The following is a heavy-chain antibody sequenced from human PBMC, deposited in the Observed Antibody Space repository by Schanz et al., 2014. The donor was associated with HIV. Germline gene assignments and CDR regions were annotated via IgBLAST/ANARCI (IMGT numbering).Heavy chain of an antibody. CDR3: ARGRREVTMIVVYWFDP. CDR1: GYNFNSYD. Sequence: QVQLVQSGAEGKKPGASGRVACKASGYNFNSYDINWVRQATGQGLEGMGWMNPNSGNTGYAQKFQGRVTMTRNTSIDTAYMELSSLTSEDTAVYYCARGRREVTMIVVYWFDPWGQGTLVTVSS. J-gene: IGHJ5*02. D-gene: IGHD3-22*01. V-gene: IGHV1-8*01. CDR2: MNPNSGNT.